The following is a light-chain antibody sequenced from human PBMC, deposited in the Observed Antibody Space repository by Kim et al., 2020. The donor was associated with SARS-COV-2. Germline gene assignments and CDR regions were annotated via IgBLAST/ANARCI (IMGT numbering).Light chain of an antibody. CDR3: HQYSSSSGT. V-gene: IGKV3-20*01. CDR1: ESVSSSY. J-gene: IGKJ2*01. CDR2: GAS. Sequence: LSPGERATLSCRASESVSSSYLVWYQQKPGQAPRLLIYGASSRAAGIPDRFSGSGSGTDFILTISRLEPEDFAVYYCHQYSSSSGTFGQGTKLEI.